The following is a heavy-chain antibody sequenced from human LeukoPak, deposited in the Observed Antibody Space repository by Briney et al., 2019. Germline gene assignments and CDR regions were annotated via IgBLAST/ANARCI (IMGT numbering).Heavy chain of an antibody. J-gene: IGHJ4*02. CDR3: AREARRHYFDY. Sequence: SETLSLTCTVSGGSISSSSYYWGWIRQPPGKGLEWIESIYYSGSTYYNPSLKSRVTISVDTSKNQFSLKLSSVTAADTAVYYCAREARRHYFDYWGQGTLVTVSS. CDR1: GGSISSSSYY. CDR2: IYYSGST. V-gene: IGHV4-39*07. D-gene: IGHD5-12*01.